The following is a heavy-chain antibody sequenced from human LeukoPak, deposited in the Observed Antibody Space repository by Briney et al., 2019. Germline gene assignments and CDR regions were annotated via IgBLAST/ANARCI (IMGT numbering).Heavy chain of an antibody. CDR3: AGHHKYGYNYFYYGMDV. CDR2: INHSGST. CDR1: GGSFSGYY. V-gene: IGHV4-34*01. D-gene: IGHD5-24*01. Sequence: SETLSLTCAVYGGSFSGYYWSWIRQPPGKGLEWIGEINHSGSTNYNPSLKSRVTISVDTSKNQFSLKMSSVTAADTAVYYCAGHHKYGYNYFYYGMDVWGQGTTVTVSS. J-gene: IGHJ6*02.